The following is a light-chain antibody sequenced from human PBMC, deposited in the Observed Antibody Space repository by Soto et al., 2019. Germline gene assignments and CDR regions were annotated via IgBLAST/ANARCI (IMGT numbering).Light chain of an antibody. CDR1: KLGDKY. J-gene: IGLJ2*01. CDR2: QDS. V-gene: IGLV3-1*01. Sequence: SYELTQPPSVSVSPGQTASMTCSGDKLGDKYACWYQQKPGQSPVLVIYQDSKRPSGIPERFSGSNSGNTATLTISGTQAMDEADYYCQAWDSSTAVFGGGTKPTVL. CDR3: QAWDSSTAV.